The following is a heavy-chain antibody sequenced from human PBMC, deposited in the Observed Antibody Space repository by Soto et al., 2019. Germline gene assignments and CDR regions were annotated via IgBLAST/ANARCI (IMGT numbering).Heavy chain of an antibody. Sequence: GASVKVSCKASGYSFTSYAMHWVRQAPGQGLEWMGWINAGNGNTKYSQKFQGRVTITRDTSASTAYMELSSLRSEDTAVYYCARAVAVPADFDYWGPGTLVTVSS. D-gene: IGHD6-19*01. J-gene: IGHJ4*02. V-gene: IGHV1-3*01. CDR2: INAGNGNT. CDR3: ARAVAVPADFDY. CDR1: GYSFTSYA.